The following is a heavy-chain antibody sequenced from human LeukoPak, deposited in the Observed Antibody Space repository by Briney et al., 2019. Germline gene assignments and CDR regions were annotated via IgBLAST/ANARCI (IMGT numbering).Heavy chain of an antibody. Sequence: GGSLRLSCAASGFTFSSYGMNWVRQAPGKGLEWVANIKQDGSEKYYVDSVKGRFTISRDNAKNSLYLQMNSLRAEDTAVYYCASGASGVYCGGDCRSYWGQGTLVTVSS. D-gene: IGHD2-21*02. V-gene: IGHV3-7*01. CDR3: ASGASGVYCGGDCRSY. CDR2: IKQDGSEK. CDR1: GFTFSSYG. J-gene: IGHJ4*02.